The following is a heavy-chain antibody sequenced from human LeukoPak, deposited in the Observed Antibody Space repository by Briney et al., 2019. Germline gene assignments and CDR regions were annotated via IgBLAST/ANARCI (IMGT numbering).Heavy chain of an antibody. CDR1: GYTFTSYY. CDR2: INPSGGST. J-gene: IGHJ6*02. CDR3: ARVDSSSGGMDV. V-gene: IGHV1-46*01. Sequence: ASVNVSCKASGYTFTSYYMHWLRQAPGQGLEWMGIINPSGGSTSYAQRFQGRVTMTRDTSTSTVYMELSSLRSEDTAVYYCARVDSSSGGMDVWGQGTTVTVSS. D-gene: IGHD6-6*01.